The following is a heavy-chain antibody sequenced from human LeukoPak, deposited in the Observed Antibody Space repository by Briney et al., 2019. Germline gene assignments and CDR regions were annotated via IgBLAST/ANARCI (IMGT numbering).Heavy chain of an antibody. J-gene: IGHJ4*02. CDR3: ARVYDFWSGYYFDY. Sequence: SETLSLTCAVYGGSFSGYYWSWIRQPPGKGLEWIGEINHSGSTNYNPSLKSRVTISVDTSKNQFSLKLSSVTAADTAVYYCARVYDFWSGYYFDYWGQGTLVTVSS. CDR2: INHSGST. D-gene: IGHD3-3*01. V-gene: IGHV4-34*01. CDR1: GGSFSGYY.